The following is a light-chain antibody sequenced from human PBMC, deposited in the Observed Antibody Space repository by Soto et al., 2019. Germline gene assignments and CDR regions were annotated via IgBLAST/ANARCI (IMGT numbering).Light chain of an antibody. CDR1: QTVTNTS. V-gene: IGKV3-20*01. J-gene: IGKJ4*01. CDR2: GAS. Sequence: EIVLTQSPGTLSLAPGERATLSCRASQTVTNTSLAWYQQKSGQAPNFLIYGASNRATGIPAKFSGSGSGTDFTRTISRLKPEVFAVYYCQEYWTLPPTFGGGTKVEI. CDR3: QEYWTLPPT.